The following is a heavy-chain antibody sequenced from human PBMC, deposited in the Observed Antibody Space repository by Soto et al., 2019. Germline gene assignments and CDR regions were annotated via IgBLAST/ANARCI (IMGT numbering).Heavy chain of an antibody. J-gene: IGHJ4*02. CDR2: INNSGST. D-gene: IGHD5-18*01. Sequence: SETLSLTCAVYGGPFRGHYWSWIRQPPGKGLEWIGEINNSGSTNYNPSLKSRVTISVDTSKNQFSLKLSSVTAADTAVYYCARGPRVQLWLPPFDYWGQGTLVTVSS. CDR1: GGPFRGHY. CDR3: ARGPRVQLWLPPFDY. V-gene: IGHV4-34*01.